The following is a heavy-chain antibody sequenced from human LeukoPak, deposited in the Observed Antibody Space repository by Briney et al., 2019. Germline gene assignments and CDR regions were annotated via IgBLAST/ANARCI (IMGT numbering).Heavy chain of an antibody. D-gene: IGHD4/OR15-4a*01. CDR1: GFTFSNDA. J-gene: IGHJ4*02. V-gene: IGHV3-53*01. Sequence: GGSLRLSCAASGFTFSNDAMSWVRQAPGKGLEWVSFIYSDNTHYSDSVKGRFTISRDNSKNTLYLQMNSLRAEDTAVYYCARRAGAYSHPYDYWGQGTLVTVSS. CDR3: ARRAGAYSHPYDY. CDR2: IYSDNT.